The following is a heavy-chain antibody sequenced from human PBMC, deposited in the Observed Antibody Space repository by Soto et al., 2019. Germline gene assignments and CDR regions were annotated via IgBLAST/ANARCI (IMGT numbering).Heavy chain of an antibody. J-gene: IGHJ4*02. D-gene: IGHD2-2*01. V-gene: IGHV2-5*02. CDR2: IYWDDDE. CDR1: GFSLSTTAEG. Sequence: QITLKESGPTLVKPTQTLTLTCTFSGFSLSTTAEGVGWIRQPPGKALEWLALIYWDDDERYSPSLKSRLTITKDTSKTHVVLTMTNVDPVDTATYSCPHGSCSSADCYPNPYLDYWGQGILVTVSS. CDR3: PHGSCSSADCYPNPYLDY.